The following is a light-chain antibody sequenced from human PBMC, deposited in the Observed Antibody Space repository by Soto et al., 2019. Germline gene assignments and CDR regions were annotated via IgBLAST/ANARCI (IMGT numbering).Light chain of an antibody. CDR3: QQYGSSPPYT. V-gene: IGKV3-20*01. Sequence: EIVLTQSPGTLSLSPGERATLSCRASQSVSSSYLAWYQQKPGQAPRLLIYGASSRATGIPDRFSGSGSGTDFTITISILETEDFAGYYCQQYGSSPPYTFGQGTKLEIK. J-gene: IGKJ2*01. CDR2: GAS. CDR1: QSVSSSY.